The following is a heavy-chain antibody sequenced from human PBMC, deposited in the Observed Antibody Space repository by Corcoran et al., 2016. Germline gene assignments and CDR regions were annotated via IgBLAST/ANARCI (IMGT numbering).Heavy chain of an antibody. Sequence: QVQLQESGPGLVKPSQTLSLTCTVSGGSISSGGYYWSWLRQHTGKGLEWIGYIYYSGSTYYNPSLKSRVTISVDTSKNQFSLTLSSVTAADTAVYYCASHPSVEGYYDSSGYPYWGQGTLVTVSS. V-gene: IGHV4-31*03. CDR3: ASHPSVEGYYDSSGYPY. CDR2: IYYSGST. CDR1: GGSISSGGYY. J-gene: IGHJ4*02. D-gene: IGHD3-22*01.